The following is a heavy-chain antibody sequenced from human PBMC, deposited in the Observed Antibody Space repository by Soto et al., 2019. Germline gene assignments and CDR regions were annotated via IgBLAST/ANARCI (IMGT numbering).Heavy chain of an antibody. CDR2: INPYNANT. Sequence: QVQLVQSGAEVKKPGASVKVSCKTSGYTFSTYGVSWVRQAPGQGLGWMGWINPYNANTNYAQNLQGRVTMTTDTSTSTAYMELRSLRSDDTAVYYCARAEKWVTGNMVGYWGQGPLVTVYS. CDR3: ARAEKWVTGNMVGY. J-gene: IGHJ4*02. V-gene: IGHV1-18*04. D-gene: IGHD1-20*01. CDR1: GYTFSTYG.